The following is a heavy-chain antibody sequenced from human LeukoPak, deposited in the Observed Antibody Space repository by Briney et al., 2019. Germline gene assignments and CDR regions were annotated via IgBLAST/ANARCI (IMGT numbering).Heavy chain of an antibody. D-gene: IGHD3-16*02. J-gene: IGHJ4*02. Sequence: GGSLRLSCAASGFTFSSYGMHWVRQAPGKGLEWVAVISYDGSNKYYADSVKGRFTISRDNSKNTLYLQMNSLRAEDTAVYYCVIDPPGYWGQGTLVTVSS. CDR1: GFTFSSYG. CDR3: VIDPPGY. V-gene: IGHV3-30*03. CDR2: ISYDGSNK.